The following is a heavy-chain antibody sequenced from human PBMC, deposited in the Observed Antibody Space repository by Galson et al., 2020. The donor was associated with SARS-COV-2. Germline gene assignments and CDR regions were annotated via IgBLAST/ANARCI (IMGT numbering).Heavy chain of an antibody. D-gene: IGHD4-17*01. Sequence: SETLSLTCTVFGDSISSSTYHWGWIRQPPGKGLEWIGNIYYSGSSYSNPSLNRRVTISVDTSKNQFSLHLSSVTAADTAVYYCARGGGDDYSDYIFVVTAIHYFDYWGQGTPVTVSS. CDR1: GDSISSSTYH. CDR2: IYYSGSS. CDR3: ARGGGDDYSDYIFVVTAIHYFDY. J-gene: IGHJ4*02. V-gene: IGHV4-39*07.